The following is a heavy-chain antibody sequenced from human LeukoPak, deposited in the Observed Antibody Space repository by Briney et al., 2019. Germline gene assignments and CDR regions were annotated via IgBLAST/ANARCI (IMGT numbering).Heavy chain of an antibody. CDR1: GFTFSNYG. V-gene: IGHV3-30*18. Sequence: GGSLRLSCAASGFTFSNYGMHWVRQAPGKGLEWVAIISYDGSNKYYADSVKGRFTISRDNSKNTLYVQMNSLRAEDTAVYYCAKSKVQLWLALDYFDYWGQGTLVTVSS. J-gene: IGHJ4*02. CDR2: ISYDGSNK. D-gene: IGHD5-18*01. CDR3: AKSKVQLWLALDYFDY.